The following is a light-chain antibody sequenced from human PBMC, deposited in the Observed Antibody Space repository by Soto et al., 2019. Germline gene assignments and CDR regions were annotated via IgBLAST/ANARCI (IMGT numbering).Light chain of an antibody. Sequence: QSVLTQPPYASGSPGQSVTISCTGTSSGVGGYNYVSWYQQHPGKAPKLMIYGVSKRPSGVPDRFLGSKSGTTASLAVSGLRSEDEADYYCAAWDDSLSAHYVFGTGTKVTVL. CDR1: SSGVGGYNY. V-gene: IGLV2-8*01. CDR3: AAWDDSLSAHYV. J-gene: IGLJ1*01. CDR2: GVS.